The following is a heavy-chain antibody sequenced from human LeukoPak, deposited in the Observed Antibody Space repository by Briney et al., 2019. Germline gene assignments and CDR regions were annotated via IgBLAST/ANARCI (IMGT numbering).Heavy chain of an antibody. D-gene: IGHD6-19*01. V-gene: IGHV4-34*01. J-gene: IGHJ4*02. CDR2: INHSGIT. Sequence: SETLSLTCAVYGGSFSGYYWSWIRQPPGKGLEWIGDINHSGITNYNSSLKSRVTISVDTSKNQFSLKLSSVTAADTAVYYCASDSSGWFLGYWGQGTLVTVSS. CDR3: ASDSSGWFLGY. CDR1: GGSFSGYY.